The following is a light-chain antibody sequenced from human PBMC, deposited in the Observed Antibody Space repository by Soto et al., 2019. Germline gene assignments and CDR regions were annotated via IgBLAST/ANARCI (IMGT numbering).Light chain of an antibody. CDR1: QSVKTY. V-gene: IGKV3-11*01. J-gene: IGKJ4*02. Sequence: EIVLTQTPATLSLSPGQRATLSCWASQSVKTYLMWYQHKPGQAPRLLIYDTSNRATGIPDRFSGSGSGTGFTLTNSNLKPEKSAVYYWQQRGNSITFGGGTKVEI. CDR2: DTS. CDR3: QQRGNSIT.